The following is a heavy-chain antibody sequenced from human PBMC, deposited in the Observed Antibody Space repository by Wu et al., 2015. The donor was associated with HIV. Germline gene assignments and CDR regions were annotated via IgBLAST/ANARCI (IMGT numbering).Heavy chain of an antibody. Sequence: QVQLVQSGAEVKKPGSSVKVSCKASGGTFSSYAISWVRQAPGQGLEWMGGIIPIFGTANYAQKFQGRVTITTDESTSTAYMELSSLRSEDTAVYYCARFIAVAGTRRGAFEYLGPRGQVVTVSS. CDR1: GGTFSSYA. V-gene: IGHV1-69*01. CDR3: ARFIAVAGTRRGAFEY. J-gene: IGHJ3*02. D-gene: IGHD6-19*01. CDR2: IIPIFGTA.